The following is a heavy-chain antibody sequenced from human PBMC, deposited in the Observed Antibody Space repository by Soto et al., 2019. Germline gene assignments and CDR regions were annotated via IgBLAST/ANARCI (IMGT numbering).Heavy chain of an antibody. V-gene: IGHV1-69*18. CDR1: GDSFATST. D-gene: IGHD4-17*01. Sequence: QVQLVQSGTEVKRPGSSVKVSCKASGDSFATSTFSWVRQTPGQGLEWMGTIIPLLDTPDYAQKFQGSVTITTDESTSTAYMELNSLRSDDAAVYYCARAVSTGGFAYWGQGTLVTVSS. CDR3: ARAVSTGGFAY. J-gene: IGHJ4*02. CDR2: IIPLLDTP.